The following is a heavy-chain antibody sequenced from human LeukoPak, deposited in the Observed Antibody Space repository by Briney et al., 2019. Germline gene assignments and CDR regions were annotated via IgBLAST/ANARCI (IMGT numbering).Heavy chain of an antibody. V-gene: IGHV3-48*03. CDR2: ISSSGSTI. D-gene: IGHD3-10*01. Sequence: PGGSLRLSCAASGFTFSSYEMNWVRQAPGKGLEWVSYISSSGSTIYYADSVKGRFTISRDNAKNSLYLHMNSLRAEDTAVYYCAREYEGSNFDSWGQGTQVTVSS. J-gene: IGHJ4*02. CDR1: GFTFSSYE. CDR3: AREYEGSNFDS.